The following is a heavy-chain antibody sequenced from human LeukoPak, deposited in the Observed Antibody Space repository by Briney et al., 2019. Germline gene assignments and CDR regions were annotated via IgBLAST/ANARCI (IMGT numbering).Heavy chain of an antibody. CDR3: AREWASSSKRYYYYYGMDV. D-gene: IGHD6-6*01. CDR1: GGSLKGYF. J-gene: IGHJ6*02. V-gene: IGHV4-4*07. Sequence: SETLSLTCTGSGGSLKGYFRGLVRQAAREGLGWVWRIYTSGSTNYNPSLKSRVTMSVDTSKNQFSLKLSSVTAADTAVYYCAREWASSSKRYYYYYGMDVWGQGTTVTVSS. CDR2: IYTSGST.